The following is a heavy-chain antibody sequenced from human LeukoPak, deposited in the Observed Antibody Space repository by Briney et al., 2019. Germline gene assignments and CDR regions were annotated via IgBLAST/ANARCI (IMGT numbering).Heavy chain of an antibody. J-gene: IGHJ4*02. CDR3: ARPPLIYCSSTSFPLAFFDY. CDR1: GGSFSGYY. V-gene: IGHV4-34*01. CDR2: INHSGST. D-gene: IGHD2-2*01. Sequence: PSETLSLTCAVYGGSFSGYYWSWIRQPPGKGLEWIGEINHSGSTNYNPSLKSRVTISVDTSKNQFSLKLSSVTAAETAVYYCARPPLIYCSSTSFPLAFFDYWGQGTLVTVSS.